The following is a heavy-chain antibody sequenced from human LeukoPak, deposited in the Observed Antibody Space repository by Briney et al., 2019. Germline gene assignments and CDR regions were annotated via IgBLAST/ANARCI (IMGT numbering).Heavy chain of an antibody. V-gene: IGHV3-23*01. CDR2: ISGSGGST. Sequence: GGSLRLSCAASGFTFSSYAMSWVRQAPGKGLEWVSAISGSGGSTYYADSVKGRFTISRDNSKNTLYLQMNSLRAEDTAVYYCAKDAVRQFRTSAPTRFDYWGQGTLVTVSS. J-gene: IGHJ4*02. CDR1: GFTFSSYA. CDR3: AKDAVRQFRTSAPTRFDY. D-gene: IGHD4-17*01.